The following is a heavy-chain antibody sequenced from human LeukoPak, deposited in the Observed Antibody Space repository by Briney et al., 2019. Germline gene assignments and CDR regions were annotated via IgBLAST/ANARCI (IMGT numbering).Heavy chain of an antibody. CDR2: IYSGGST. CDR1: GFTFDDYG. Sequence: GGSLRLSCAASGFTFDDYGMSWVRQAPGKGLEWVSVIYSGGSTYYADSVKGRFTISRDNSKNTLYLQMNSLRAEDTAVYYCARDCYLKFWGQGTLVTVSS. D-gene: IGHD2-15*01. J-gene: IGHJ4*02. V-gene: IGHV3-66*01. CDR3: ARDCYLKF.